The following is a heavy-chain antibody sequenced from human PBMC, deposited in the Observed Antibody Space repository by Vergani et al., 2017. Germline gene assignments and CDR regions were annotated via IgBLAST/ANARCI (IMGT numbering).Heavy chain of an antibody. Sequence: QVQLQESGPGLVKPSGTLSLTCAVSGGSLSSSNWWTWVGRPPGKGLEWIGEIFHSGSTNYNPSLKSRFTISVDKSKNQFSLELNSVTAADTDIYYCANISGEVHDWSWFDPWGQGTLVTVSS. J-gene: IGHJ5*02. D-gene: IGHD3-10*01. V-gene: IGHV4-4*02. CDR2: IFHSGST. CDR3: ANISGEVHDWSWFDP. CDR1: GGSLSSSNW.